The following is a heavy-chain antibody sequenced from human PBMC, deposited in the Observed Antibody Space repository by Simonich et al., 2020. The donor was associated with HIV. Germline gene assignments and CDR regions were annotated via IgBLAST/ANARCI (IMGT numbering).Heavy chain of an antibody. Sequence: EVQLVESGGGLVQPGRSLRLSCAASGFTFDDYAMQWVRQAPGKGQEWIAGISWNSGSIGYADSVKGRFTISRDNAKNSLYLQMNSLRAEDTALYYCAKDKGAYYGSGSPVYWGQGTLVTVSS. J-gene: IGHJ4*02. CDR2: ISWNSGSI. V-gene: IGHV3-9*01. CDR1: GFTFDDYA. D-gene: IGHD3-10*01. CDR3: AKDKGAYYGSGSPVY.